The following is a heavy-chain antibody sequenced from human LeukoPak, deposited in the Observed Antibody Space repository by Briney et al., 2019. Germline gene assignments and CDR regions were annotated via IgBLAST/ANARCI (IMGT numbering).Heavy chain of an antibody. D-gene: IGHD3-16*01. CDR1: GFTFSSYG. Sequence: PGGSLRLSCAASGFTFSSYGMHWVRQAPGKGLEWVAVICYDGSNKYYAESVKGRFTISRDNSKNTLYLQMNSLRAEDTAVYYCAKGSRIMITFGGVIVDAFDIWGQGTMVTVSS. CDR3: AKGSRIMITFGGVIVDAFDI. CDR2: ICYDGSNK. J-gene: IGHJ3*02. V-gene: IGHV3-33*06.